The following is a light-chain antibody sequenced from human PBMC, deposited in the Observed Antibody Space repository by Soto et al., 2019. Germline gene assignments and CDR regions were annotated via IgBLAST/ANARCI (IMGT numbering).Light chain of an antibody. CDR1: SSDVGGYNY. Sequence: QSVLTQPASVSGSPGQSITISCTGTSSDVGGYNYVSWYQQHPGKAPKLMSYAVTDRPSGVSSRFSGSKSDNTASLTISGLQAEDEADYYCSSYTSSSTLFGTGTKGTVL. CDR3: SSYTSSSTL. J-gene: IGLJ1*01. CDR2: AVT. V-gene: IGLV2-14*01.